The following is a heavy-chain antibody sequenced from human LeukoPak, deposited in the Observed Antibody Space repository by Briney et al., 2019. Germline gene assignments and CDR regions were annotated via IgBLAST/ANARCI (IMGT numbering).Heavy chain of an antibody. V-gene: IGHV1-69*05. CDR3: ARSLPYDFWSGYNFNWFDP. Sequence: GASVKVSCKASGGTFSSYAISWLRQAPGQGLEWMGGIIPIFGTANYAQKFQGRVTITTDESTSTAYMELSSLRSEDTAVYYCARSLPYDFWSGYNFNWFDPWGQGTLVTVSS. CDR2: IIPIFGTA. CDR1: GGTFSSYA. D-gene: IGHD3-3*01. J-gene: IGHJ5*02.